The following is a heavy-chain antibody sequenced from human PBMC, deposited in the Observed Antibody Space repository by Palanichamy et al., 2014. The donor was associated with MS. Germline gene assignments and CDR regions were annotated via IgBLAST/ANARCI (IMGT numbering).Heavy chain of an antibody. Sequence: VQLQESGPGLVKPSETLSLTCTVSGGSISTFYWSWIRQPPGKGLEWIGYIYYSGSTNYNPSLKSRVSMSVDTSKNQFSLKLTSVTAADTAVYYCARLSSRSSFVGAWGQGTLVTVSS. CDR3: ARLSSRSSFVGA. D-gene: IGHD6-13*01. CDR2: IYYSGST. V-gene: IGHV4-59*08. CDR1: GGSISTFY. J-gene: IGHJ4*02.